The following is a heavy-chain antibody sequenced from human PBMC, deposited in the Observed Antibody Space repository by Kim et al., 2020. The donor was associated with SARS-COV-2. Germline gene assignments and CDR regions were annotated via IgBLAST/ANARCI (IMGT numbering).Heavy chain of an antibody. J-gene: IGHJ4*02. CDR2: INHSGST. D-gene: IGHD3-10*01. CDR3: ARVTMVRGVIV. CDR1: GGSFSGYY. Sequence: SETLSLTCAVYGGSFSGYYGSWIRQPPGKGLEWIGEINHSGSTNYNPSLKSRVTISVDTSKNQFSLKLSSVTAADTAVYYCARVTMVRGVIVWGQGTLVTVSS. V-gene: IGHV4-34*01.